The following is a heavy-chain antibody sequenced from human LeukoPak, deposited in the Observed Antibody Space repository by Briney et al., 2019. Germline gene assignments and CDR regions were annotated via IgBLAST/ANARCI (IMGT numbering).Heavy chain of an antibody. CDR1: GYTFTSYG. D-gene: IGHD6-6*01. Sequence: GASVKVSCKASGYTFTSYGISWVRQAPGQGLEWMGWISAYNGNTNYAQKLQGRVTMTTDTSTSTAYRELRSLRSDDTAVYYCAREGSADYYYYYMDVWGKGTTVTVSS. J-gene: IGHJ6*03. CDR3: AREGSADYYYYYMDV. CDR2: ISAYNGNT. V-gene: IGHV1-18*01.